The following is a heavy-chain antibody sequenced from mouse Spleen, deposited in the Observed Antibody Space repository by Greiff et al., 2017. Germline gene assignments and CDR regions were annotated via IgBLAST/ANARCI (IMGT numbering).Heavy chain of an antibody. J-gene: IGHJ2*01. CDR3: ARWGPPELRYYFDY. V-gene: IGHV3-2*02. Sequence: EVKLVESGPGLVKPSQSLSLTCTVTGYSITSDYAWNWIRQFPGNKLEWMGYISYSGSTSYNPSLKSRISITRDTSKNQFFLQLNSVTTEDTATYYCARWGPPELRYYFDYWGQGTTLTVSS. D-gene: IGHD3-3*01. CDR1: GYSITSDYA. CDR2: ISYSGST.